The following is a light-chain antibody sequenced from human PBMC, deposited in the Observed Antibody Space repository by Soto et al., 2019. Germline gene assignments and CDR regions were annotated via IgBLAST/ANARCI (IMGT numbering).Light chain of an antibody. V-gene: IGLV2-14*03. CDR2: DVS. J-gene: IGLJ1*01. CDR1: SSDVGAYNF. Sequence: QSVLTQPASVSGSPGQSITISCTGSSSDVGAYNFVSWYQQYPGEAPRLILFDVSSRPSAISNRFSGSKSGNTASLTISGLQAEDEADYFCSSYTGTNTRYVFGSGTKLTVL. CDR3: SSYTGTNTRYV.